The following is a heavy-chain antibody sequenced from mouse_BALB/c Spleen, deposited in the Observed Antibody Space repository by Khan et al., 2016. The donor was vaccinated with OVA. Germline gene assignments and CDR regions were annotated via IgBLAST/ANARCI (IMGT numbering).Heavy chain of an antibody. J-gene: IGHJ2*01. V-gene: IGHV5-9-3*01. CDR1: GFTFSNYA. CDR3: ASESRTMITHYFDY. D-gene: IGHD2-4*01. CDR2: ISSGGSYT. Sequence: LVESGGGLVKPGGSLKLSCAASGFTFSNYAMSWVRQSPEKRLEWVATISSGGSYTYYPDSVKGRFTISRDNAKNTLYLQMSSLRSEDTAMYYCASESRTMITHYFDYWGQGTTLTVSS.